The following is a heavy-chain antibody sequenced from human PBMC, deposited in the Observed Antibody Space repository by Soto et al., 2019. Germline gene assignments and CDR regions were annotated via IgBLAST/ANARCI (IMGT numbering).Heavy chain of an antibody. V-gene: IGHV5-10-1*01. J-gene: IGHJ6*02. CDR3: ARRAHLNYYYYGMDV. CDR2: IDPSDSYT. CDR1: GYSFTSYW. Sequence: PGESLKISCKGSGYSFTSYWISWVRQMPGKGLEWMGRIDPSDSYTNYSPSFQGHVTISADKSISTAYLQWSSLKASDTAMYYCARRAHLNYYYYGMDVWGQGTTVTVSS.